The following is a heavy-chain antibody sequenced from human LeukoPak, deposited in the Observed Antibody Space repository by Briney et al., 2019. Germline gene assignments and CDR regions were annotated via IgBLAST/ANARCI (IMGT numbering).Heavy chain of an antibody. CDR3: ARNLWFGESSDAFDM. V-gene: IGHV1-2*02. D-gene: IGHD3-10*01. Sequence: ASVKVSCKASGYTFTGYYMHWVRQAPGQGLEWMGWTNPNSGGTNYAQKFQGRVTMTRDTSISTAYMDMSSLRSDDTAVYYCARNLWFGESSDAFDMWGQGTMVTVSS. J-gene: IGHJ3*02. CDR2: TNPNSGGT. CDR1: GYTFTGYY.